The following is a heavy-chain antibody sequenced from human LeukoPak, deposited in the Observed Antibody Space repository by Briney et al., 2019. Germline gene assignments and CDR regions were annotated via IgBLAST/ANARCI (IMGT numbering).Heavy chain of an antibody. CDR2: ISYDGSNK. D-gene: IGHD3-3*01. CDR1: GFTFSSYA. CDR3: ARGGYDFWSGCDY. V-gene: IGHV3-30-3*01. Sequence: PGGSLRLSRAASGFTFSSYAMHWVRQAPGKGLEWVAVISYDGSNKYYADSVKGRFTISRDNSKNTLYLQMNSLRAEDTAVYYCARGGYDFWSGCDYWGQGTLVTVSS. J-gene: IGHJ4*02.